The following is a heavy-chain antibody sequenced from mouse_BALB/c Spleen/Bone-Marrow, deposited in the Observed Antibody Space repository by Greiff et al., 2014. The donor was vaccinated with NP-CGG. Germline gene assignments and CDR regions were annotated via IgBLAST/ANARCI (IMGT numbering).Heavy chain of an antibody. D-gene: IGHD2-4*01. V-gene: IGHV5-9-1*01. CDR2: ISSGGSYT. CDR1: GFTFSSYA. J-gene: IGHJ2*01. CDR3: ARHGITRLLDY. Sequence: DVMLVESGGGLVKPGGSLKLSCAASGFTFSSYAMSWVRQTPEKRLEWVATISSGGSYTYYPDSVKGRFTISRDNAKNTLYLQMSGLRSEDTAMYYCARHGITRLLDYWGQGTTLTVSS.